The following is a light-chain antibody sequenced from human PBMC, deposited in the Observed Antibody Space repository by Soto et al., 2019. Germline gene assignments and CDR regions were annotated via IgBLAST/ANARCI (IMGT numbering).Light chain of an antibody. CDR1: QDISTY. Sequence: IQLTQSPSSLSASVRDRVTITCRASQDISTYLAWYQQKPGKAPKLLIFSASTLQSGVPSRFSGSGSGTDFPLTISSLQPEDSATYYCQQLNSYPWTFGQGTKVEIK. V-gene: IGKV1-9*01. J-gene: IGKJ1*01. CDR3: QQLNSYPWT. CDR2: SAS.